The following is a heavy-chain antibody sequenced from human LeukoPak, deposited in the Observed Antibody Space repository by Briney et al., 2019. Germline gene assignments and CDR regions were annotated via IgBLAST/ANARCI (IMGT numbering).Heavy chain of an antibody. Sequence: PGGSLRLSCAASGFIFSDYYMSWVRQAPGKGLEWISYISTRGNTLYYADSVRGRFTISRDNAKNSLYLQMNSLGAEDTAVYYCARYTYGLYYFDYWGQQGTLVTVSS. CDR1: GFIFSDYY. D-gene: IGHD5-18*01. V-gene: IGHV3-11*01. CDR2: ISTRGNTL. CDR3: ARYTYGLYYFDY. J-gene: IGHJ4*02.